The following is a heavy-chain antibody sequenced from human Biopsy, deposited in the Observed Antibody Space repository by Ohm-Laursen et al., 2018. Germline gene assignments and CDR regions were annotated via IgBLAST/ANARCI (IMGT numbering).Heavy chain of an antibody. Sequence: GPSESVSCKSSGDTFTTSAISWVRQVPGQGLDWMGRIILILGTVDYGQNFQGRFTIRADTSTTFLELTRLRYDDTAVYYCASGNIGGVGLDVWGLGTTVTVSS. CDR1: GDTFTTSA. CDR3: ASGNIGGVGLDV. V-gene: IGHV1-69*04. D-gene: IGHD3-10*01. CDR2: IILILGTV. J-gene: IGHJ6*02.